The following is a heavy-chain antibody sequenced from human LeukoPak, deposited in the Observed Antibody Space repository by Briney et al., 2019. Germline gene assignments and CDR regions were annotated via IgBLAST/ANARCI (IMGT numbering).Heavy chain of an antibody. D-gene: IGHD1-26*01. Sequence: ASVKVSCKAPGYTFTSYAMHWVRQAPGQRLEWMGWINAGNGNTKYSQEFQGRVTITRDTSASTAYMELSSLRAEDTAVYYCARGRQNSGSYSDAFDIWGQGTVVTVSS. V-gene: IGHV1-3*03. CDR2: INAGNGNT. CDR3: ARGRQNSGSYSDAFDI. J-gene: IGHJ3*02. CDR1: GYTFTSYA.